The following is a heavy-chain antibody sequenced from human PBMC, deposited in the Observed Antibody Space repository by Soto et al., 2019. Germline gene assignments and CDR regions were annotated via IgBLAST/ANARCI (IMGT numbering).Heavy chain of an antibody. CDR3: VRGTTAWRGMDY. J-gene: IGHJ4*02. CDR1: GFTFSTYC. Sequence: TGGSLRLSCAASGFTFSTYCMHWVRHTPGTGLVWVSRTCRYGRELYYADSVKGRFTISRDDAKNTLHLQMDSLRVEDTGIYYCVRGTTAWRGMDYWGQGALVTVSS. CDR2: TCRYGREL. V-gene: IGHV3-74*01. D-gene: IGHD1-1*01.